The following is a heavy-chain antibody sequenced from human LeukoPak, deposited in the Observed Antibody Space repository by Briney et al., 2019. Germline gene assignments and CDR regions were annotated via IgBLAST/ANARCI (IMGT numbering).Heavy chain of an antibody. D-gene: IGHD3-3*01. CDR1: GFTFSSYG. J-gene: IGHJ3*02. Sequence: GRSLRLSCAASGFTFSSYGMHWVHQAPGKGLEWVAVIWYDGSNKYYADSVKGRFTISRDNSKNTLYLQMNSLRAEDTAVYYCARDGRITIFGVGTDAFDIWGQGTMVTVSS. CDR2: IWYDGSNK. CDR3: ARDGRITIFGVGTDAFDI. V-gene: IGHV3-33*01.